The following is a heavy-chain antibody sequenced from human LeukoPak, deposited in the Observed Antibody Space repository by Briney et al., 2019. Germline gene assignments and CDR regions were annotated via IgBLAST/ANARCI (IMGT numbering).Heavy chain of an antibody. CDR1: GFTFSSYA. CDR3: ARVSRWEHLDY. Sequence: PGGSMRLACAAYGFTFSSYAMDWVGQAPGKGMEWVAVISYDGSNTYYADSVKGRFTISRDNSKNTLYLQMNSLRAEDTAVYYCARVSRWEHLDYWGQGPLVTVSA. CDR2: ISYDGSNT. V-gene: IGHV3-30-3*01. D-gene: IGHD1-26*01. J-gene: IGHJ4*02.